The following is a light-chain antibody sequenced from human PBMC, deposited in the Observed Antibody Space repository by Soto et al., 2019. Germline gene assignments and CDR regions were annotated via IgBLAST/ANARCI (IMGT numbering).Light chain of an antibody. V-gene: IGKV3-20*01. J-gene: IGKJ5*01. CDR3: QQYGTSLSIT. CDR1: QNITSNF. Sequence: EIVLTQSPGTLSLSPGERATLSCRASQNITSNFFAWYQKKPGQSPMLLIYGASRRAKGIPDRFSGSGSGTDFSLTISRLEPEDFAVYYCQQYGTSLSITFGQGTRLDI. CDR2: GAS.